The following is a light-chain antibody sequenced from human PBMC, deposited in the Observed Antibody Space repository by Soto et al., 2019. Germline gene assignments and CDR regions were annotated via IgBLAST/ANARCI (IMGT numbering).Light chain of an antibody. CDR1: SSDVGGYNY. Sequence: QSALTQPPSASGSPGHSVTISCTGTSSDVGGYNYVSWYQQHPGKAPQLMIYEVSRRPSGVPDRFSGSKSGNTASLTVSGHQAEDEADYYCSSYAGSNNLLLGGGTKLTVL. V-gene: IGLV2-8*01. CDR3: SSYAGSNNLL. J-gene: IGLJ2*01. CDR2: EVS.